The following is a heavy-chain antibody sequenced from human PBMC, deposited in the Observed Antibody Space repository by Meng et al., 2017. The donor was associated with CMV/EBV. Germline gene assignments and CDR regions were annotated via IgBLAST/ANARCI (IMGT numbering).Heavy chain of an antibody. CDR1: GFTFSSYA. D-gene: IGHD6-19*01. V-gene: IGHV3-30-3*01. Sequence: QVQVGESGGGVVQPGRSLRLSWPASGFTFSSYAMHWVRQAPGKGLEWVAVISYDGSNKYYADSVKGRFTISRDNSKNTLYLQMNSLRAEDTAVYYCARGSVAGFDYWGQGTLVTVSS. CDR2: ISYDGSNK. CDR3: ARGSVAGFDY. J-gene: IGHJ4*02.